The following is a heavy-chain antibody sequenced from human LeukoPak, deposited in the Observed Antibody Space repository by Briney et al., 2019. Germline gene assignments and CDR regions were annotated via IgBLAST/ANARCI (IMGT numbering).Heavy chain of an antibody. Sequence: PSETLSLTCAVSGYSISSGYYWGWIRQPPGKGLDGIGRIYHSGSTHYNPSLKSRVTLSVDKSKNQFSLKLRSVTAADTAVYYCARALTRDSSGWYPDPYYYYYYMDVWGKGTTVTVSS. CDR3: ARALTRDSSGWYPDPYYYYYYMDV. J-gene: IGHJ6*03. CDR2: IYHSGST. CDR1: GYSISSGYY. D-gene: IGHD6-19*01. V-gene: IGHV4-38-2*01.